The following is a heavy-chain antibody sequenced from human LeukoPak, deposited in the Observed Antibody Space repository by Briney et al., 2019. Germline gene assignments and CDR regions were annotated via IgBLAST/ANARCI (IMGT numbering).Heavy chain of an antibody. Sequence: GASVKVSCKASGGTFSSYAISWVRQAPGQGLEWMGGIIPIFGTANYAQKFQGRVTITADESTSTAYMELSSLRSEDTAVYYCARVHVGRDSSPCDYWGQGTLVTVSS. CDR1: GGTFSSYA. J-gene: IGHJ4*02. V-gene: IGHV1-69*13. D-gene: IGHD3-22*01. CDR3: ARVHVGRDSSPCDY. CDR2: IIPIFGTA.